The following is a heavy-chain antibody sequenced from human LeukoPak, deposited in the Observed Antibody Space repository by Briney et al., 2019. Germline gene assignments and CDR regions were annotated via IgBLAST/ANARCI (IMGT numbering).Heavy chain of an antibody. D-gene: IGHD1-26*01. Sequence: PGGSLRLSCAASGFTFSSYAMSWVRQAPGKGLEWVSAISGSGGSTYYADSVKGRFTISRDNSKNTLYLQMNSLRAGDTAVYYCAKDGLHSGSYSRDWGQGTLVTVSS. CDR2: ISGSGGST. CDR1: GFTFSSYA. J-gene: IGHJ4*02. CDR3: AKDGLHSGSYSRD. V-gene: IGHV3-23*01.